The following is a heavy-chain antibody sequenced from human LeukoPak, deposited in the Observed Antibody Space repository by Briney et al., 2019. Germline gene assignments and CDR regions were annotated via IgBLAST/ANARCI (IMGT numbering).Heavy chain of an antibody. J-gene: IGHJ4*02. Sequence: SVKVSCKASGYTFTNYDINWVRQAPGQGLEWMGGTFPIFGRANYAQKFRGRVTITADKSTRTAYMELSSLRSEDTAVYYCARDNDSRDPPHFDYWGQGTLVTVSS. CDR1: GYTFTNYD. V-gene: IGHV1-69*06. D-gene: IGHD3-16*01. CDR2: TFPIFGRA. CDR3: ARDNDSRDPPHFDY.